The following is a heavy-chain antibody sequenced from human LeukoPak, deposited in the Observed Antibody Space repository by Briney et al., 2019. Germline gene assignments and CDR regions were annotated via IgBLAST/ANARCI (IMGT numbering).Heavy chain of an antibody. CDR2: INHSGST. CDR3: AMQYGFNFDY. CDR1: GGSFSGYY. D-gene: IGHD2-2*03. Sequence: PSETLSLTCAVYGGSFSGYYWSWIRQPPGKGLEWIGEINHSGSTNYNPSLKSRVTISVDKSKNQFSLKLSSVTAADTAVYYCAMQYGFNFDYWGQGTLVTVSS. J-gene: IGHJ4*02. V-gene: IGHV4-34*01.